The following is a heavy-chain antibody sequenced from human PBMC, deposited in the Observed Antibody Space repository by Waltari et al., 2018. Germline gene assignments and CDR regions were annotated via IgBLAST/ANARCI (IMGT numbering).Heavy chain of an antibody. CDR3: ARIYYGDYVVY. D-gene: IGHD4-17*01. CDR1: GFTFSSYW. Sequence: EVQLVESGGGLVQPGGSLRLSCAASGFTFSSYWMSWVRQAPGKGVEWGANIKQDGSDKYYVDSVKGRFTISRDNAKNSLYLQMNSLRAEDTAVYYCARIYYGDYVVYWGQGTLVTVSS. J-gene: IGHJ4*02. V-gene: IGHV3-7*03. CDR2: IKQDGSDK.